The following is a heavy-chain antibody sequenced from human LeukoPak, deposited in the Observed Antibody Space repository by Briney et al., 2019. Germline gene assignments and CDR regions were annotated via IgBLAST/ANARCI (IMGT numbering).Heavy chain of an antibody. V-gene: IGHV1-18*01. CDR3: ARDLSIAARNAFDI. D-gene: IGHD6-6*01. CDR1: GYTFTSYS. CDR2: ISAYNGNT. Sequence: ASVKVSCKASGYTFTSYSISWVRQAPGQGLEWMGWISAYNGNTNYAQKFQGRVTITTDESTSTAYMELSSLRSEDTAVYYCARDLSIAARNAFDIWGQGTMVTVSS. J-gene: IGHJ3*02.